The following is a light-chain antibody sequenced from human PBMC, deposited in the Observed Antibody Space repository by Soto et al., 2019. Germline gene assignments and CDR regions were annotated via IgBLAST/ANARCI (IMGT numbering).Light chain of an antibody. J-gene: IGLJ1*01. CDR1: SSNIGSNT. CDR2: ANN. V-gene: IGLV1-44*01. Sequence: QSVLTQPPSASGTPGQRIIISCSGSSSNIGSNTVNWYQQLPGTAPKLLIYANNHRPSGVPDRISASKSGTSASLAISGLQSEDEGDYSCAAWDDSLNGYVFGAGTKVTVL. CDR3: AAWDDSLNGYV.